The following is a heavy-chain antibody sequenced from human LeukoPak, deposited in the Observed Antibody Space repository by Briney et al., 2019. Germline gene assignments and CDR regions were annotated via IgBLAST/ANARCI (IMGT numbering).Heavy chain of an antibody. D-gene: IGHD3-22*01. J-gene: IGHJ3*01. Sequence: SETLSLTCTVSGGSISRYYWSWIRQPAGKGLEWIGRIYTSGSTNYNPSLKSRVTMSVDTSKNQFSLKLSSVTAADTAVYYCARPYYDSSGYYLDAFDVWGQGTMVTASS. CDR2: IYTSGST. V-gene: IGHV4-4*07. CDR3: ARPYYDSSGYYLDAFDV. CDR1: GGSISRYY.